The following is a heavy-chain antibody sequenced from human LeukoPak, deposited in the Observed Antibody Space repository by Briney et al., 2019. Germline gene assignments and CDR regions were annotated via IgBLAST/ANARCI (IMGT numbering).Heavy chain of an antibody. Sequence: GASVKVSCKASGYTFTSYGISWVRQAAGQGLEWKGWISTYNGNTHYAQKLQGRVTMTTDTSTSTAYMELRSLRPDDTAVYYCARSSLAVAGSVFDYWSQGTLVTVSS. D-gene: IGHD6-19*01. CDR2: ISTYNGNT. CDR1: GYTFTSYG. V-gene: IGHV1-18*01. CDR3: ARSSLAVAGSVFDY. J-gene: IGHJ4*02.